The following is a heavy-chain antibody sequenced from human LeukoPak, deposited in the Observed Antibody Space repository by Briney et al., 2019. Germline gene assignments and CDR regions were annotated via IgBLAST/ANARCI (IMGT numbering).Heavy chain of an antibody. Sequence: GGSLRLSCAVSGFNFRDHWMDWVRQAPGKGLVWVSRINSDGSSTSYADSGKGRFTISRDNAKNTLYLQMNSLRAEDTAVYYCASPSLYDIFSFDYWGQGTLVTVSS. D-gene: IGHD3-9*01. CDR2: INSDGSST. CDR3: ASPSLYDIFSFDY. CDR1: GFNFRDHW. V-gene: IGHV3-74*01. J-gene: IGHJ4*02.